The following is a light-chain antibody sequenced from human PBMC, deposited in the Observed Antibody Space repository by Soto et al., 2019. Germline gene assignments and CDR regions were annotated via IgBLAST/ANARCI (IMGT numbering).Light chain of an antibody. Sequence: IVITQSPATLSVSPGERAALSWRASQSVGSDLAWYQQKPGQAPRLVIYDIFTRATGVPTRISGSGSGTDFTLTISRLEPEDFAVYYCQQYGSSLSITFGQGTRLEIK. CDR2: DIF. V-gene: IGKV3-20*01. CDR1: QSVGSD. J-gene: IGKJ5*01. CDR3: QQYGSSLSIT.